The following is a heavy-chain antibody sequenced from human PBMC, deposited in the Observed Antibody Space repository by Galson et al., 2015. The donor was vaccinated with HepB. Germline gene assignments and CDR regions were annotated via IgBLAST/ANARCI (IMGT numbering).Heavy chain of an antibody. CDR3: ATGGYCSGGSCYPRAFDI. V-gene: IGHV3-30-3*01. CDR2: MSYEGSNR. Sequence: SLRLSCAASGFTFSIYAMHWVRQAPGKGLEWVAVMSYEGSNRYYADSVKGRFTISRDNSKNTLSLQMNSLRAEDTAVYYCATGGYCSGGSCYPRAFDIWGQGTMVTISS. D-gene: IGHD2-15*01. CDR1: GFTFSIYA. J-gene: IGHJ3*02.